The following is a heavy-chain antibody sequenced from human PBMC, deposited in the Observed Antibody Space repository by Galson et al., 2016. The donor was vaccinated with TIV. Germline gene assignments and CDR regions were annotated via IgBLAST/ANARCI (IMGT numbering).Heavy chain of an antibody. Sequence: SLRLSCAATGFSFSSYEMNWVRQAPGKGLEWVSYIIESGRTIYYADSVKGRFTISRDNAKNSLYLQMNSLRAEDTAVYYFAIGRGYCTTTSCYMDDWGQGTLVTGSS. J-gene: IGHJ4*02. CDR3: AIGRGYCTTTSCYMDD. V-gene: IGHV3-48*03. CDR2: IIESGRTI. D-gene: IGHD2-2*02. CDR1: GFSFSSYE.